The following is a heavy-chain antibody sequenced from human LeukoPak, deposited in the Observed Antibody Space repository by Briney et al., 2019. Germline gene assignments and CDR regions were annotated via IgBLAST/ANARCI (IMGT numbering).Heavy chain of an antibody. CDR1: DLPFITIA. Sequence: GGSLSFPGPAFDLPFITIALGGSGRAPGRGWEWVPAISGGGGNTYYADSVKGRFTISRDNSKNTLYLQMDSLRAEDTAVYYCVGPVRGLGYYYMDVWGKGTTVTVSS. D-gene: IGHD3-16*01. CDR3: VGPVRGLGYYYMDV. V-gene: IGHV3-23*01. CDR2: ISGGGGNT. J-gene: IGHJ6*03.